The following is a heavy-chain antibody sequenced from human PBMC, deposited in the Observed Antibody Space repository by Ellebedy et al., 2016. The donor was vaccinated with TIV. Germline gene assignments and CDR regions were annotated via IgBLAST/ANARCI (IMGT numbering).Heavy chain of an antibody. CDR1: GFSLSTSGVG. CDR3: AHTITMVRGVITYHCYGMDV. D-gene: IGHD3-10*01. Sequence: SGPTLVXPTQTLTLTCTFSGFSLSTSGVGVGWIRQPPGKALEWLALIYWDDDKRYSPSLKSRLTITKDTSKNQVVLTMTNMDPVDTATYYCAHTITMVRGVITYHCYGMDVWGQGTTVTVSS. CDR2: IYWDDDK. J-gene: IGHJ6*02. V-gene: IGHV2-5*02.